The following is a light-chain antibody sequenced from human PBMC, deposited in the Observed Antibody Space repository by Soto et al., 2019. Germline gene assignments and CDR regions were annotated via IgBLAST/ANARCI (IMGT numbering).Light chain of an antibody. Sequence: EIVMTQSPATLSVSPGERVTLSCRASQSVRSNLAWYQQKPGQAPRLLIYGASTRATGIPARFSGSGSGTEFTLIISSLQSEDFAVYYCQQYSNWPLLTFGGGTKVEIK. CDR2: GAS. CDR3: QQYSNWPLLT. J-gene: IGKJ4*01. CDR1: QSVRSN. V-gene: IGKV3D-15*01.